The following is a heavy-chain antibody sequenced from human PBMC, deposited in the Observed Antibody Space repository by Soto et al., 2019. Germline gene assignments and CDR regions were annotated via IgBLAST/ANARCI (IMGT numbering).Heavy chain of an antibody. V-gene: IGHV3-30*03. CDR1: RFTFSSYA. J-gene: IGHJ6*02. D-gene: IGHD6-13*01. Sequence: QVQLVESGGGVVQPGRSLRLSCAASRFTFSSYAIHWVRQAPGKGLEWVAVISYDGSNKYYADSVKGRFTISRDNSKNTLYLEIDSLRAEDSVVYYCATASSSWVDYYYYGMNVWGPGTTVTVSS. CDR3: ATASSSWVDYYYYGMNV. CDR2: ISYDGSNK.